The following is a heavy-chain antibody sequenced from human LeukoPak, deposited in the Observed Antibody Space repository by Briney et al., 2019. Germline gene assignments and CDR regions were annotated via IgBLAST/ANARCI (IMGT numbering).Heavy chain of an antibody. J-gene: IGHJ4*02. CDR1: GFTFSSYG. D-gene: IGHD1/OR15-1a*01. Sequence: GGSLRLSCAASGFTFSSYGIHWVRLAPGKGPEWVAVISDDGTRKYYADSVQGRFTISRDNSKNTLYLQMNSLRAEDMAVYYCAKEEGTDWGQGTLVTVSS. CDR3: AKEEGTD. CDR2: ISDDGTRK. V-gene: IGHV3-30*18.